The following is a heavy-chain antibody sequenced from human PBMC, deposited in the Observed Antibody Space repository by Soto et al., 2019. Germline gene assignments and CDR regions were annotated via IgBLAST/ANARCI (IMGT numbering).Heavy chain of an antibody. D-gene: IGHD2-21*02. J-gene: IGHJ4*02. V-gene: IGHV4-39*01. CDR3: ARQRTTVVTQDYFDH. Sequence: SETLSLTCIVSGESISSSSYYWGWIRQPPGKGLEWIGSIYYSGRTYYNPSFKSRVTISIDTSKNQFSLKLSSVTATDTAVYYCARQRTTVVTQDYFDHWGQGALVTVSS. CDR2: IYYSGRT. CDR1: GESISSSSYY.